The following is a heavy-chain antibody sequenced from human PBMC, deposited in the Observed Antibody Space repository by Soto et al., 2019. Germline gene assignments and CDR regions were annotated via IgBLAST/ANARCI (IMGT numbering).Heavy chain of an antibody. J-gene: IGHJ4*02. Sequence: PSETLSLTCAVSGGSISSGGYSWSWIRQPPGKGLEWIGYIYHSGSTYYNPSLKSRVTISVDRSKNQFSLKLSSVAAADTAVYYCARASLRLRNFDYWGQGTLVTVSS. CDR2: IYHSGST. CDR3: ARASLRLRNFDY. V-gene: IGHV4-30-2*01. CDR1: GGSISSGGYS. D-gene: IGHD5-12*01.